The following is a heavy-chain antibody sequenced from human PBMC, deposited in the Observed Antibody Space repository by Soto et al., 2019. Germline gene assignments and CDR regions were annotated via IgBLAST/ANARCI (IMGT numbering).Heavy chain of an antibody. J-gene: IGHJ4*02. CDR3: AKDHLTTTVTTVGY. CDR1: GFTFSNYG. D-gene: IGHD4-17*01. CDR2: ISYHGRDK. Sequence: QVQLVESGGGVVQPGRSLRLSCAASGFTFSNYGMHWVRQAPGKGLEWVAVISYHGRDKYYADSVKGRFTISRDNSKNTLYLQMDSRRAEDTAVYYCAKDHLTTTVTTVGYWGQGTLVTVSS. V-gene: IGHV3-30*18.